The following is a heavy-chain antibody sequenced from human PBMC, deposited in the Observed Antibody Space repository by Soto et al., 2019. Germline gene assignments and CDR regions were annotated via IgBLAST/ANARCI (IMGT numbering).Heavy chain of an antibody. J-gene: IGHJ4*02. CDR1: GGSISSYY. D-gene: IGHD5-18*01. Sequence: QVQLQESGPGLVKPSETLSLTCTVSGGSISSYYWSWIRQPAGKGLEWTGRIYTSGSTHYNPSLKSGVTMSVDTSKNQFSLKLSSVTAAGTAVYYCARDGSRYSYLAYWGQGTLVTVSS. V-gene: IGHV4-4*07. CDR2: IYTSGST. CDR3: ARDGSRYSYLAY.